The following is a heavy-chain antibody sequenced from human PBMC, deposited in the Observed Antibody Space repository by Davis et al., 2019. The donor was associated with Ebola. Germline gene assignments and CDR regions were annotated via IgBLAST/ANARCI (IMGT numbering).Heavy chain of an antibody. CDR2: MNPNSGNT. D-gene: IGHD2-21*01. J-gene: IGHJ3*02. Sequence: ASVKVSCKASGGTFSSYAISWVRQAPGQGLEWMGWMNPNSGNTGYAQKFQGRVTMTRNTSISTAYMELSSLRSEDTAVYYCARRVVVIASDAFDIWGQGTMVTVSS. CDR1: GGTFSSYA. V-gene: IGHV1-8*02. CDR3: ARRVVVIASDAFDI.